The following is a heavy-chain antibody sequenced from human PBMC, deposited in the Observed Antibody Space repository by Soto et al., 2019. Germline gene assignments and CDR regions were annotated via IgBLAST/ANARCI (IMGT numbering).Heavy chain of an antibody. CDR2: MNPNSGNT. CDR3: ASTKTSRDGYNWLMWDYYYGMDV. J-gene: IGHJ6*02. CDR1: GYTFTSYD. D-gene: IGHD5-12*01. Sequence: GASVKVSCKASGYTFTSYDINWVRQATGQGLEWMGWMNPNSGNTGYAQKFQGRVTMTRNTSISTAYMELSSLRSEDTAVYYCASTKTSRDGYNWLMWDYYYGMDVWGQGTTVTVSS. V-gene: IGHV1-8*01.